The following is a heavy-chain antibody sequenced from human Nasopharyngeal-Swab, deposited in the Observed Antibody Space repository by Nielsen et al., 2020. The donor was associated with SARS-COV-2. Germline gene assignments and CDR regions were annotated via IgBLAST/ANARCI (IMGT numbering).Heavy chain of an antibody. CDR3: AGLNYDILTGYYATYYFDY. V-gene: IGHV4-39*01. J-gene: IGHJ4*02. D-gene: IGHD3-9*01. Sequence: SETLSLTCTVSGGSISSSSYYWGWIRQPPGKGLEWIGSIYYSGSTYYNPSLKSRVTISVDTSKNQFSLKLSSVTAADTAVYYCAGLNYDILTGYYATYYFDYWGQGTLVTVSS. CDR2: IYYSGST. CDR1: GGSISSSSYY.